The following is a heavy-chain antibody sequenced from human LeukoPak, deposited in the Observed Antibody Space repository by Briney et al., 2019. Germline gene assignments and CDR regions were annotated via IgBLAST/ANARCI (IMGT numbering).Heavy chain of an antibody. V-gene: IGHV4-38-2*01. CDR3: ARVPPLYYDSIGSWFDP. CDR1: GYSRSSGYS. Sequence: PSETLSLTCGVSGYSRSSGYSWGWIRKTPGKGLEWIGSIYHSGGTYYNPSLKSRVTISVDTSKNQFSLKLSSVTAADTAVYYCARVPPLYYDSIGSWFDPWGQGTLVTVSS. CDR2: IYHSGGT. D-gene: IGHD3-22*01. J-gene: IGHJ5*02.